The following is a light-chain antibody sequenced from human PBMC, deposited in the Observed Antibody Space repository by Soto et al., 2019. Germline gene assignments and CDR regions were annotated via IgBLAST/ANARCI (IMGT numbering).Light chain of an antibody. J-gene: IGKJ4*01. CDR2: DTS. CDR3: QHRSNWPLT. Sequence: EIMLTQSPSTLSLYPGHRPSLSCRASQSVSTFLAWYQQKPGQAPRLLIYDTSNSATGIPARFSGSGSGTDFTLTISNREPDDFAVYYCQHRSNWPLTFGGGTKVDIK. V-gene: IGKV3-11*01. CDR1: QSVSTF.